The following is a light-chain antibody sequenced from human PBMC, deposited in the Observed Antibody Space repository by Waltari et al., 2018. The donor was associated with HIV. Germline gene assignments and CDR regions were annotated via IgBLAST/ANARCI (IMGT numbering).Light chain of an antibody. CDR3: SSYAGGYYV. CDR2: EVS. Sequence: QSALTQPASVSGSPGQSITISCTGTSSDIGGHNYVSWYQQHPGKAPKLVIYEVSKRPSGVPYRFSGSKSGNTASLTVSGLQAEDEADYYCSSYAGGYYVFGAGTKVTVL. J-gene: IGLJ1*01. V-gene: IGLV2-8*01. CDR1: SSDIGGHNY.